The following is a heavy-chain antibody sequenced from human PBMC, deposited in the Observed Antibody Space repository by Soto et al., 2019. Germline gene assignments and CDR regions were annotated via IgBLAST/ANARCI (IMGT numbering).Heavy chain of an antibody. V-gene: IGHV3-30*18. CDR1: GFTFSSYG. D-gene: IGHD1-7*01. J-gene: IGHJ6*02. CDR3: AKDVVEKVRTTIGTDV. CDR2: ISYDGSNK. Sequence: GGSLRLSCAASGFTFSSYGMHWVRQAPGKGLEWVAVISYDGSNKYYADSVKGRFTISRDNSKNTLYLQMNSLRAEDTAVYYCAKDVVEKVRTTIGTDVWGQGTTVTVSS.